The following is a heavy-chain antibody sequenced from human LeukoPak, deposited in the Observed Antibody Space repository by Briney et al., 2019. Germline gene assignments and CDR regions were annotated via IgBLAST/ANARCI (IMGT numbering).Heavy chain of an antibody. CDR1: GFTVVTNY. J-gene: IGHJ4*02. V-gene: IGHV3-66*02. CDR3: AKVRDYGDTLPDY. CDR2: IYSGGSK. Sequence: GGSLRLSCAASGFTVVTNYINWVRQPPGKGLEWVSVIYSGGSKYYADSVKGRFTTSRDNSKNTLFLQMHRLRREDSAVYYCAKVRDYGDTLPDYWGQGTLVTVSS. D-gene: IGHD4-17*01.